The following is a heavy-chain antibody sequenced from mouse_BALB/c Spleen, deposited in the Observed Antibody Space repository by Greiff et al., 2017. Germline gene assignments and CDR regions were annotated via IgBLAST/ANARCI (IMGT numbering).Heavy chain of an antibody. D-gene: IGHD2-1*01. CDR3: ARGEDGNSWLAY. CDR2: ISSGGSST. V-gene: IGHV5-9-4*01. Sequence: EVQVVESGGGLVEPGGSLKLSCAASGFTFSSYAMSWVRQSPGKGLEWVAEISSGGSSTYYPDTVTGRFTISRDNAKNTLFLEMSSLRSEDTAMYYCARGEDGNSWLAYWGQGTLVTVSA. CDR1: GFTFSSYA. J-gene: IGHJ3*01.